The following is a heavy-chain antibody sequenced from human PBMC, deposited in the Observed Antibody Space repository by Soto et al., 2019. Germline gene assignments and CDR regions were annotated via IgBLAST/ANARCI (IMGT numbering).Heavy chain of an antibody. CDR1: GFTFSSYG. CDR3: AKAQSRSFSVAIDY. V-gene: IGHV3-30*18. J-gene: IGHJ4*01. CDR2: ISYDGSNK. Sequence: GGSLRLSCAASGFTFSSYGMHWVRQAPGKGLEWVAVISYDGSNKYYADSVKGRFTISRDNSKNTLYLQMNSLRAEDTAVYYCAKAQSRSFSVAIDYWGHGTLFTVPS. D-gene: IGHD2-15*01.